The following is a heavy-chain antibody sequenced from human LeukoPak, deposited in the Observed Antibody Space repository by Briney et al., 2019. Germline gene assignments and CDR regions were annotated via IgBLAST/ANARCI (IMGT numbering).Heavy chain of an antibody. D-gene: IGHD2-2*01. J-gene: IGHJ6*03. CDR2: IYYSGST. V-gene: IGHV4-59*08. Sequence: SETLSLTCTVSGGSISSYYWSWIRQPPGKGLEWIGYIYYSGSTNYNPSLKSRVTISVDTSKNQFSLKLSSVTAADTAVYYCARVAGTYCSSTSCCNDYYYMDVWGKGTTVTVSS. CDR1: GGSISSYY. CDR3: ARVAGTYCSSTSCCNDYYYMDV.